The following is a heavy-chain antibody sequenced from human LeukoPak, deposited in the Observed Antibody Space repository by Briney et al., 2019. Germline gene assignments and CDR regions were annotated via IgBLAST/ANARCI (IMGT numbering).Heavy chain of an antibody. V-gene: IGHV3-23*01. CDR1: GFTFSSYA. CDR3: AKVSPYSSGWSKIYYYYYGMDV. CDR2: ISGSGGST. Sequence: PGGSLRLSCAASGFTFSSYAMSWVRQAPGKGLEWVSAISGSGGSTYYADSVKGRFTISRDNSKNTLYLQMNSLRAEDTAVYYCAKVSPYSSGWSKIYYYYYGMDVWGQGTTVTVSS. J-gene: IGHJ6*02. D-gene: IGHD6-19*01.